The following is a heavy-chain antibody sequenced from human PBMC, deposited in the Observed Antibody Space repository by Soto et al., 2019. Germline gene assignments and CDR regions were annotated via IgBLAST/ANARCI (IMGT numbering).Heavy chain of an antibody. CDR3: AKDKKPYGDSTYYYYMDV. J-gene: IGHJ6*03. CDR1: GFTFDDYA. Sequence: GGSLRLSCAASGFTFDDYAMHWVRQAPGKGLEWVSGISWNSGSIGYADSVKGRFTISRDNAKNSLYLQMNSLRAEDTALYYCAKDKKPYGDSTYYYYMDVWGKGTTVTVSS. CDR2: ISWNSGSI. V-gene: IGHV3-9*01. D-gene: IGHD4-17*01.